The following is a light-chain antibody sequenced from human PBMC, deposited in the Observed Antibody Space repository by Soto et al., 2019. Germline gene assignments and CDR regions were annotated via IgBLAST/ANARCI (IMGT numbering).Light chain of an antibody. V-gene: IGLV2-11*01. Sequence: QSVLTQPRSVSGSPGQSVTISCTGTSSDVGGYNYVSWYQQHPGKAPKLMIYDVSERPSGVPDRFSGSKSGNTASLTISGLQAEDEADYHCCSCAGTYTFVFGTGTKVTVL. CDR1: SSDVGGYNY. CDR2: DVS. J-gene: IGLJ1*01. CDR3: CSCAGTYTFV.